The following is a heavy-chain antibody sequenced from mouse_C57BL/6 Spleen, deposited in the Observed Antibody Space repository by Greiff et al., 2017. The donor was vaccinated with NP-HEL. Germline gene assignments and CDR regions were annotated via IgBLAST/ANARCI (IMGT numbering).Heavy chain of an antibody. CDR1: GYTFTDYY. V-gene: IGHV1-76*01. CDR3: ARGRITTVVAHCDY. Sequence: VKLMESGAELVRPGASVKLSCKASGYTFTDYYINWVKQRPGQGLEWIARIYPGSGNTYYNEKFKGKATLTAEKSSSTAYMLLSSLTSEDSAVYFCARGRITTVVAHCDYWGQGTTLTVSS. J-gene: IGHJ2*01. CDR2: IYPGSGNT. D-gene: IGHD1-1*01.